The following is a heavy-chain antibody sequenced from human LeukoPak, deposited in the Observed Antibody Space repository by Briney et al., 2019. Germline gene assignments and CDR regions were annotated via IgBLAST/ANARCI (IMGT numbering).Heavy chain of an antibody. Sequence: ASVKVSCKASGYTFTSYYMHWVRQAPGQGLEWMGIINPSGADTSHAPKFQGRVTMTWDTSTGTAYMELNSLRSEDTAVYYCAVGATDYWGQGTLVTVSS. CDR1: GYTFTSYY. CDR3: AVGATDY. D-gene: IGHD1-26*01. V-gene: IGHV1-46*03. J-gene: IGHJ4*02. CDR2: INPSGADT.